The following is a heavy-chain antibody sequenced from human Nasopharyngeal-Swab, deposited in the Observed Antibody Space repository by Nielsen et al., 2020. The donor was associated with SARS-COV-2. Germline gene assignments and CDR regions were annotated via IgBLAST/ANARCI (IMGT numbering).Heavy chain of an antibody. CDR3: ARQRVAAAGHYYYYYGMDV. V-gene: IGHV4-39*01. Sequence: SETLSLTCTVSGGSIISSRYYWGWIRQPPGKGLEWNGSIYYSGSTYYNPSLKSRVTISVDTSKNQFSLKLSSVTAADTAVYYCARQRVAAAGHYYYYYGMDVWGQGTTVTVSS. J-gene: IGHJ6*02. CDR2: IYYSGST. CDR1: GGSIISSRYY. D-gene: IGHD6-13*01.